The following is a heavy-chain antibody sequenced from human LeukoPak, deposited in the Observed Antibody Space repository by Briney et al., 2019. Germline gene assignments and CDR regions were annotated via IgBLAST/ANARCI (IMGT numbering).Heavy chain of an antibody. V-gene: IGHV3-23*01. CDR2: ISGSGGST. Sequence: GGSLRLSCAASGFTFSSYAMSWVRQAPGRGLEWVSAISGSGGSTYYADSVKGRFTISRDNSKNTLHLQMNSLRAEGTAVYYCAKGVAVAGPFDYWGQGTLVTVSS. D-gene: IGHD6-19*01. J-gene: IGHJ4*02. CDR1: GFTFSSYA. CDR3: AKGVAVAGPFDY.